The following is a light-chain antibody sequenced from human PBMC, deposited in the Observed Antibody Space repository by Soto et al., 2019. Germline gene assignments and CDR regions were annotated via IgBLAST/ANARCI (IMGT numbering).Light chain of an antibody. CDR1: SSNVGSNY. CDR3: AAWDDSLSGVV. Sequence: QLVLTQPPSASGTPGQRVTISCSGSSSNVGSNYVYWYQQLPGTAPKLLIYRNNQRPSGVPDRFSGSKSGTSGSLAIRGLRSEDEADYHCAAWDDSLSGVVFGGGTKLTVL. CDR2: RNN. V-gene: IGLV1-47*01. J-gene: IGLJ2*01.